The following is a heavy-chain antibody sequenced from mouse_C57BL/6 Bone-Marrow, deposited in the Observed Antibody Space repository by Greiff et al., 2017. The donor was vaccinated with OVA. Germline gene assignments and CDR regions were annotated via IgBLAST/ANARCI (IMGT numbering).Heavy chain of an antibody. CDR1: GFTFSDYY. CDR2: ISNGGGST. CDR3: ARHLDYAMGY. Sequence: EVQLVESGGGLVQPGGSLKLSCAASGFTFSDYYMYWVRQTPEKRLEWVAYISNGGGSTYYPDTVKGRFTISRDNAKNTLYLQMSRLKSEDTAMYYCARHLDYAMGYWGQGTSVTVSS. J-gene: IGHJ4*01. V-gene: IGHV5-12*01.